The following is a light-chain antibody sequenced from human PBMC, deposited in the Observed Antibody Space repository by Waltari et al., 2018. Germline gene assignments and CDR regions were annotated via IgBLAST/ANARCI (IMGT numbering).Light chain of an antibody. J-gene: IGKJ1*01. V-gene: IGKV3-20*01. Sequence: EIVLKQSPGPLSLSPGERATLSCSARHRVSRTLARYQQEPGQAPRLLIYDASSRATGIPDRFSGSGSGTDFSLTISRLEPEDFAVYYCQKYGTLPATFGQGTKVEIK. CDR3: QKYGTLPAT. CDR2: DAS. CDR1: HRVSRT.